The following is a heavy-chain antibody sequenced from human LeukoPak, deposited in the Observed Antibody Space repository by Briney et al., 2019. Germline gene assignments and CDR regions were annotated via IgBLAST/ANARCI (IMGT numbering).Heavy chain of an antibody. J-gene: IGHJ4*02. CDR1: GYTFTGYY. CDR2: INPNSGGT. D-gene: IGHD2-2*02. Sequence: ASVKVSCKASGYTFTGYYMHWVRQAPGQGLEWMGWINPNSGGTNYAQKFQGRVTMTRDTSISTAYMELSRLRSDDTAVYYCARDMGYCSSTSCYTTDYWGQGTLVTVSS. CDR3: ARDMGYCSSTSCYTTDY. V-gene: IGHV1-2*02.